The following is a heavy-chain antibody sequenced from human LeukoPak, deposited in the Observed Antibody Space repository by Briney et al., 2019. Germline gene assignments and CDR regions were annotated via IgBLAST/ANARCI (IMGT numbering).Heavy chain of an antibody. Sequence: GGPLRLSCLTSGFTFSTNAMSWVRQAPGKGLEWISGISGSGASTYYADSVTGRFTISRDNSRNTLYLQMNSLRGDDTAVYYCANAFYGDYFDYWGQGTLVTVSS. D-gene: IGHD4-17*01. J-gene: IGHJ4*02. CDR1: GFTFSTNA. CDR2: ISGSGAST. V-gene: IGHV3-23*01. CDR3: ANAFYGDYFDY.